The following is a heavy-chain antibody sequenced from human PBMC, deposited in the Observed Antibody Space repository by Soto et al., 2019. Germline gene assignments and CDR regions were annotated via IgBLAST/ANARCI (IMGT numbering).Heavy chain of an antibody. J-gene: IGHJ4*02. V-gene: IGHV3-11*01. CDR1: GFIFSAYY. CDR3: ARDFDADSRTDFEY. CDR2: ISGNGRII. Sequence: QVLLVESGGGLVKPGGSLRLSCATSGFIFSAYYMHWIRQAPGKGLEWISYISGNGRIIQYADSAKGRFTISRDNAQNTLSIQMDSLTAEDKALYFCARDFDADSRTDFEYWGQGTLVTVSS. D-gene: IGHD4-17*01.